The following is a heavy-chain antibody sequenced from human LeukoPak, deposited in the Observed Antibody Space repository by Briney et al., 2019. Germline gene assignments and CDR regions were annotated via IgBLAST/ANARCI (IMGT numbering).Heavy chain of an antibody. CDR3: QSSSSDYYYYYMYV. V-gene: IGHV3-49*03. J-gene: IGHJ6*03. Sequence: GGSLRLSCTASGFIFGDYAMSWFRQAPGKGLEWVGFIRSKGYGGITEYAAYVKGRFTISRDDSKSIAYLQMNSLKTEDTAVYYCQSSSSDYYYYYMYVWGKGTTVTVSS. CDR1: GFIFGDYA. D-gene: IGHD6-13*01. CDR2: IRSKGYGGIT.